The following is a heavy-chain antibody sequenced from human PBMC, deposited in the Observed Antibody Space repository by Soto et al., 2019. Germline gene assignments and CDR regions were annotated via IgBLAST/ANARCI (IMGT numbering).Heavy chain of an antibody. V-gene: IGHV3-30*03. CDR3: PRDQTDSGGYSDS. CDR2: ISYDGSNK. CDR1: GFTFSSYG. Sequence: GGSLRLSCAASGFTFSSYGMHWVRQAPGKGLEWVAVISYDGSNKYYADSVKGRFNISRDNSKNTLYLQMNSLRAEDTAVYFCPRDQTDSGGYSDSGGQGTLVPVSS. J-gene: IGHJ4*02. D-gene: IGHD3-22*01.